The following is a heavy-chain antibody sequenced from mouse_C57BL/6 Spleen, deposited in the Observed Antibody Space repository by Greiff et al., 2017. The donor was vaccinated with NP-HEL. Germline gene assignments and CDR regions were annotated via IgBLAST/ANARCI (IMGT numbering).Heavy chain of an antibody. CDR3: ARDYYGSSYRYFDV. CDR2: IYPGDGDT. D-gene: IGHD1-1*01. Sequence: QVQLQQSGPELVKPGASVKISCKASGYAFSSSWMNWVKQRPGKGLEWIGRIYPGDGDTNYNGKFKGKATLTADKSSSTAYMQLSSLTSEDSAVYFCARDYYGSSYRYFDVWGTGTTVTLSS. CDR1: GYAFSSSW. J-gene: IGHJ1*03. V-gene: IGHV1-82*01.